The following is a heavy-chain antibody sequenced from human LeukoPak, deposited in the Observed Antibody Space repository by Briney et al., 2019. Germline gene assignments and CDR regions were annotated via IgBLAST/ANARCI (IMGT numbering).Heavy chain of an antibody. V-gene: IGHV3-9*01. CDR2: ISWNSGSI. J-gene: IGHJ4*02. D-gene: IGHD4-17*01. CDR1: GFTFDDYA. Sequence: PGRTLRLSCAASGFTFDDYAMHCVRQAPGKGLEWVSGISWNSGSIGYADSVKGRFTISRDNAKNSLYLQMNSLRAEDTALYYCAKSGDYERPVFDYWGQGTLVTVSS. CDR3: AKSGDYERPVFDY.